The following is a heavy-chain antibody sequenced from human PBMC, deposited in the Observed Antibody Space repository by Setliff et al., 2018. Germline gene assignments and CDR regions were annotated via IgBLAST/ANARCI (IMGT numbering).Heavy chain of an antibody. D-gene: IGHD1-1*01. CDR2: INWNGDST. CDR1: GFTFDDYG. CDR3: SGTYLDNNNRWFDP. Sequence: GSLRLSCAASGFTFDDYGMSWVRQIPGKGLEWVSGINWNGDSTGYSNSVKGRFTISRDNAKNSLYLQMNSLRAEDTAFYYGSGTYLDNNNRWFDPWGQGTLVTVSS. J-gene: IGHJ5*02. V-gene: IGHV3-20*04.